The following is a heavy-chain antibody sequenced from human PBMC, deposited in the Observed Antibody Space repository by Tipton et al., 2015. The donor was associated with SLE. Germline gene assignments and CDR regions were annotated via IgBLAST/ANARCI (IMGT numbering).Heavy chain of an antibody. V-gene: IGHV3-9*01. D-gene: IGHD3-10*01. CDR2: ISWNSGSI. J-gene: IGHJ4*02. CDR3: AKDTRYGSGGVFDF. CDR1: GFTFDDYA. Sequence: SLRLSCAASGFTFDDYAMHWVRQAPGKGLEWVSGISWNSGSIGYADSVKGRFTISRDNAKNSLYLQMNSLRAEDTALYYCAKDTRYGSGGVFDFCGQLTLVTVSS.